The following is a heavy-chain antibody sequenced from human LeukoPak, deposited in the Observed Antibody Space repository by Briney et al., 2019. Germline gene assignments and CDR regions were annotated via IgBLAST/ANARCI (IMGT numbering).Heavy chain of an antibody. Sequence: PGGSLRLSCAASGFTFSSYAMSWVRQAPGKGLEWVSVIGGSGGSTYYADSVTGRFTISRDNSKNTLYLQMNSLRAEDTAVYYWAKEIYGGATVGRFQYWGQGTLVTVSS. CDR3: AKEIYGGATVGRFQY. V-gene: IGHV3-23*01. D-gene: IGHD4-23*01. CDR2: IGGSGGST. J-gene: IGHJ1*01. CDR1: GFTFSSYA.